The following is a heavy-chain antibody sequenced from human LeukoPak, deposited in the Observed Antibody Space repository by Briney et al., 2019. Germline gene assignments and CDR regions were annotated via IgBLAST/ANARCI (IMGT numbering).Heavy chain of an antibody. CDR3: VRAMNS. CDR1: GLTFSNYW. V-gene: IGHV3-7*03. CDR2: IKQDGTEI. J-gene: IGHJ4*02. Sequence: GGSLRLSCAASGLTFSNYWMTWVRQAPGKGLEWVANIKQDGTEIKYVDSVKGRFTISRDNAKNSLYLQMNSLRAEDTAVYYCVRAMNSWGQGTLVTVSS. D-gene: IGHD1/OR15-1a*01.